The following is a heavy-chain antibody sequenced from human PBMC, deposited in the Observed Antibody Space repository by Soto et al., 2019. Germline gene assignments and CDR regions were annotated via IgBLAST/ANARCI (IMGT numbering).Heavy chain of an antibody. CDR2: INHSGST. CDR3: ARDGGRMGAEIYGMYV. CDR1: GGSFSGYY. D-gene: IGHD1-26*01. Sequence: SETLSLTCAVYGGSFSGYYWSWIRQPPGKGLEWIGEINHSGSTNYNPSLKSRVTISVDTSKNQFSLKLSSVTAADTAVYYCARDGGRMGAEIYGMYVWGQGTTVTVS. V-gene: IGHV4-34*01. J-gene: IGHJ6*02.